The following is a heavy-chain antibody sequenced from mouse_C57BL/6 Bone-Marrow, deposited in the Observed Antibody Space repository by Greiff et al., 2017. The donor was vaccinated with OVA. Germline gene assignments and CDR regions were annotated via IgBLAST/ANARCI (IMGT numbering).Heavy chain of an antibody. CDR1: GYAFTNYL. Sequence: QVQLKQSGAELVRPGTSVKVSCKASGYAFTNYLIEWVKQRPGQGLEWIGVINPGSGGTNYNEKFKGKATLTADKSSSTAYMQLSSLTSEDSAVYFCARAGDGTPFAYWGQGTLVTVSA. D-gene: IGHD2-1*01. CDR2: INPGSGGT. V-gene: IGHV1-54*01. J-gene: IGHJ3*01. CDR3: ARAGDGTPFAY.